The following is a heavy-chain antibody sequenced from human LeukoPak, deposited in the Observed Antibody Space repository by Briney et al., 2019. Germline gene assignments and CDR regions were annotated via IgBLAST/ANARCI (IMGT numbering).Heavy chain of an antibody. CDR2: IYNSGST. J-gene: IGHJ5*02. CDR1: GGSIIIYY. V-gene: IGHV4-59*01. D-gene: IGHD3-10*01. CDR3: ARKTLDRVGYNWFDL. Sequence: WESLSLTFTVAGGSIIIYYSSSVRQPPGKGLEWIGYIYNSGSTNYNPSLKSRVTISVDTSKHQFTLQLSAVTAADTAVYYRARKTLDRVGYNWFDLWRQGTLDTVPS.